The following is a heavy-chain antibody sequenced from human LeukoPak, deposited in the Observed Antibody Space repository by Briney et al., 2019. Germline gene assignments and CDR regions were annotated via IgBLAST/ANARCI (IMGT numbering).Heavy chain of an antibody. CDR3: AKDQGHIVVVSNFDY. CDR1: GFTFSSYA. D-gene: IGHD2-21*01. CDR2: ITGSGGST. V-gene: IGHV3-23*01. Sequence: PGGSLRLSCAASGFTFSSYAMNWVRQAPGKGLEWVSAITGSGGSTYYADSVKGRFTISRDNSKNTLYLQMNSLRAEDTAVYYCAKDQGHIVVVSNFDYWGQGTLVTVSS. J-gene: IGHJ4*02.